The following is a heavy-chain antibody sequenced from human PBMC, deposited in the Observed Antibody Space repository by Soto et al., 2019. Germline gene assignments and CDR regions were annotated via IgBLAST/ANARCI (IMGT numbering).Heavy chain of an antibody. Sequence: QVQLQESGPGLVKPSETLSLTCTVSGGSISSYYWSWIRQPPGKGLEWIGYIYYSGSTNYNPSLKSRFTISVDTSKNQFSLKLSSVTAADTAVYYCARGRIAVAATFDIWGQGTMVTVSS. V-gene: IGHV4-59*01. D-gene: IGHD6-19*01. CDR1: GGSISSYY. CDR3: ARGRIAVAATFDI. CDR2: IYYSGST. J-gene: IGHJ3*02.